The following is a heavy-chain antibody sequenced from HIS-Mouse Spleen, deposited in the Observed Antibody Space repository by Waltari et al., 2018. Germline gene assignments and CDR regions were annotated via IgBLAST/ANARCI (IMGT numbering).Heavy chain of an antibody. Sequence: QVQLVQSGAEVTKPGASVTVPCKASGVPCSSYAPSWVRQAPGQGLEWMGGIIPIFGTANYAQKFQGRVTITADESTSTAYMELSSLRSEDTAVYYCARDRRGFDAFDIWGQGTMVTVSS. D-gene: IGHD3-10*01. CDR1: GVPCSSYA. V-gene: IGHV1-69*01. CDR2: IIPIFGTA. CDR3: ARDRRGFDAFDI. J-gene: IGHJ3*02.